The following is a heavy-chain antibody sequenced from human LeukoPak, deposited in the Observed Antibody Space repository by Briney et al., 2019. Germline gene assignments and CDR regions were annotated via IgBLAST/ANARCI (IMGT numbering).Heavy chain of an antibody. CDR3: ARESYTGGSFDY. D-gene: IGHD2-2*02. CDR2: IYYSGST. Sequence: SETLSLTCTVSGGSISSYYWSWIRQPPGKGLEWIGYIYYSGSTNYNPSLKSRVTISVDTSKNQFSLKLSSVTAADTAVYYCARESYTGGSFDYWGQGTLVTVSS. V-gene: IGHV4-59*01. CDR1: GGSISSYY. J-gene: IGHJ4*02.